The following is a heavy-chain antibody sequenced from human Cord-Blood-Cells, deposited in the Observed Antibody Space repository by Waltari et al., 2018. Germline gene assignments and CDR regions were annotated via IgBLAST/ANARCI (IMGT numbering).Heavy chain of an antibody. CDR3: AREGAGTHAFDI. CDR1: GGTFSSYA. J-gene: IGHJ3*02. D-gene: IGHD1-1*01. CDR2: SIPIFGTA. V-gene: IGHV1-69*01. Sequence: QVQLVQSGAEVKKPGSSVKVSCKASGGTFSSYAISWVRQAPGQGLEWMGGSIPIFGTANYAQKCQGRVTITADESTSTAYMELSSLRSEDTAVYYCAREGAGTHAFDIWGQGTWSPSLQ.